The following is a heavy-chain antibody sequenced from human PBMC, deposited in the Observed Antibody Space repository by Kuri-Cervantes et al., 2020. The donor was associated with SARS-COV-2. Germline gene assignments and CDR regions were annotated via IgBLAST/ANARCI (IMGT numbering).Heavy chain of an antibody. CDR2: MFYAGST. D-gene: IGHD3-10*01. CDR3: ARVPYYGSGSQFDY. J-gene: IGHJ4*02. Sequence: GSLRLSCTVSGGSISSSTYYWGWIRQPPGKGLEWIGSMFYAGSTYYNPSLKSRVSTSLDTSKNQFSLKLSSVTAADTAVYYCARVPYYGSGSQFDYWGQGTLVTVSS. CDR1: GGSISSSTYY. V-gene: IGHV4-39*07.